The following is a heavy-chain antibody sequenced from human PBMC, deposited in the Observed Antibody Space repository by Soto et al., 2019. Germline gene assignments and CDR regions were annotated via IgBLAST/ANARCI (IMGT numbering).Heavy chain of an antibody. CDR2: ITGDGTTT. D-gene: IGHD3-16*01. V-gene: IGHV3-23*01. J-gene: IGHJ6*03. CDR1: TFPFSSYV. Sequence: EVYLLESVGGFVQPGESLRLSCAASTFPFSSYVMHWFRQAPGKGLEWVSAITGDGTTTYYADSVKGRFTISRDNSKNTLYLQIHSLRANDTAMYYCAKPYGFYFYYMDVWGNGTAVTVSS. CDR3: AKPYGFYFYYMDV.